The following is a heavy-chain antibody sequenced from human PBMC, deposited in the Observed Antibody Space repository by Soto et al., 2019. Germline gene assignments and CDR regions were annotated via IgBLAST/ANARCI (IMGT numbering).Heavy chain of an antibody. V-gene: IGHV3-33*01. CDR2: IWYDGSNK. J-gene: IGHJ4*02. Sequence: PGGSLRLSCAASGFTFSSYFMHWVRQAPGKGLEWVAVIWYDGSNKYYADSVKGRFTISRDNSKNTLYLQMNSLRAEDTAVYYCARDPVRYSSSWYYFDYWGQGTLVTVSS. CDR3: ARDPVRYSSSWYYFDY. CDR1: GFTFSSYF. D-gene: IGHD6-13*01.